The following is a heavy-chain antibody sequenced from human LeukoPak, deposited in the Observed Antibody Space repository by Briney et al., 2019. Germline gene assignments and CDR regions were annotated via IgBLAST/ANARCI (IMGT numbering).Heavy chain of an antibody. CDR1: GGTFFSYT. CDR3: ARDVYCGSTSCTRMPS. J-gene: IGHJ5*02. CDR2: IIPSLVIA. Sequence: SVKVSCKASGGTFFSYTISWVRQAPGEGLGWMGRIIPSLVIANYAQKFQSRVPIPADKSTSTPLMELSSMRSEDTAVYYCARDVYCGSTSCTRMPSWGQGTLVTVSS. D-gene: IGHD2-2*01. V-gene: IGHV1-69*04.